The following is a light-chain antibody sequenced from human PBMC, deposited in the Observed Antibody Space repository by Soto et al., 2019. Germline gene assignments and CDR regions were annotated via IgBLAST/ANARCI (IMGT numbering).Light chain of an antibody. CDR3: SSYTSSSTSVV. Sequence: QSALTQPASVSGSPGQSITIACTGTSSDVGGYNYVSWYQQHPGKAPKLMIYDVSNRPSGVSNRFSGSKSGNTASLTISGLQPEDEADYYCSSYTSSSTSVVFGGGTKVTVL. CDR1: SSDVGGYNY. J-gene: IGLJ2*01. V-gene: IGLV2-14*01. CDR2: DVS.